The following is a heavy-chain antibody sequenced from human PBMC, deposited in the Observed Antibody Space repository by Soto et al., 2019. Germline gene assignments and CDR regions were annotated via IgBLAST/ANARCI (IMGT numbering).Heavy chain of an antibody. V-gene: IGHV3-33*01. D-gene: IGHD3-22*01. J-gene: IGHJ4*02. Sequence: QVQLVESGGGVVQPGRSLRLSCAASGFTFSSYLIHWVRQGPGKGLEWVAVIWCDGSNKYYADSVKGRFTISRDNSKNTLYLQMNSLRTEDTAVYYCARPQGISGYFPIDYWGQGTLVTVAS. CDR1: GFTFSSYL. CDR3: ARPQGISGYFPIDY. CDR2: IWCDGSNK.